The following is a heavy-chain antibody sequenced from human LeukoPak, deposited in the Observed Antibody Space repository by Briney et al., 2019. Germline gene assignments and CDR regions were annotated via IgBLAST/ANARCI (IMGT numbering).Heavy chain of an antibody. J-gene: IGHJ5*02. Sequence: ASVKVSCKASGYTFTSYYIHWVRQAPGQGLEWMGWINPNSGGTKYAQKFQGRVTMTRDTSISTAYMELSRLRSDDTAVYYCAGGYCSSTSCYLGWLDPWGQGTLVTVSS. CDR1: GYTFTSYY. D-gene: IGHD2-2*01. CDR3: AGGYCSSTSCYLGWLDP. V-gene: IGHV1-2*02. CDR2: INPNSGGT.